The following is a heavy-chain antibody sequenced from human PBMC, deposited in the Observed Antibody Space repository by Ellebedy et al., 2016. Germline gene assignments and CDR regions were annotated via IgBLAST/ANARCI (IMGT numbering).Heavy chain of an antibody. D-gene: IGHD5-24*01. Sequence: GSLRLSXSVSGGSLSGYYWSWIRQPAGKGLEWIGRIYTSESTNYNPSLKGRVTMSVDTSKNQFSLKLTSVTAADTAIYYCARGKNGYNWDWGQGTLVTVSS. CDR3: ARGKNGYNWD. J-gene: IGHJ4*02. CDR2: IYTSEST. V-gene: IGHV4-4*07. CDR1: GGSLSGYY.